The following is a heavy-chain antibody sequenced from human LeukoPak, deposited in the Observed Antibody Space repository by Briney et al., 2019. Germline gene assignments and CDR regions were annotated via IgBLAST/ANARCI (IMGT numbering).Heavy chain of an antibody. Sequence: SESVSLTCAVYGGSFSGYYWSWMRQPPGKGLEWIGEINHSGSTNYNPSLKSRVTISVDTSKNQFSLKLSSVTAADTAVYYCARDEVVAATPLGYWGQGTLVTVSS. J-gene: IGHJ4*02. CDR3: ARDEVVAATPLGY. V-gene: IGHV4-34*01. D-gene: IGHD2-15*01. CDR2: INHSGST. CDR1: GGSFSGYY.